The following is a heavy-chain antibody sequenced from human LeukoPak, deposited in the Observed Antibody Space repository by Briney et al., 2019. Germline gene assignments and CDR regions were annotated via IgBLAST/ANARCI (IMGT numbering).Heavy chain of an antibody. Sequence: PSETLSLTCAVYGGSFSGYYWSWIRQPPGKGLEWIGEINHSGSTNYNPSLKSRVTISVDTSKNQFSLKLSSVTAADTAVYSCARGGSVRTFDYWGQGTLVTVSS. D-gene: IGHD6-25*01. CDR2: INHSGST. V-gene: IGHV4-34*01. J-gene: IGHJ4*02. CDR3: ARGGSVRTFDY. CDR1: GGSFSGYY.